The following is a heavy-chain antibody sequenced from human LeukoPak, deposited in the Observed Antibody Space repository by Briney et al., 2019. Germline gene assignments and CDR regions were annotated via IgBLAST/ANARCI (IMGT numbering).Heavy chain of an antibody. J-gene: IGHJ5*02. V-gene: IGHV4-38-2*02. CDR1: GYSISSGYY. CDR3: ARDGRIRFPVTNWFDP. CDR2: IYHSGST. D-gene: IGHD3-3*01. Sequence: SETLSLTCTVSGYSISSGYYWGWIRQPPGKGLEWIGSIYHSGSTYYNPSLRSRVTVSVDTSKNQFSLKVNSVTAADTAVYYCARDGRIRFPVTNWFDPWGQGTLVIVSS.